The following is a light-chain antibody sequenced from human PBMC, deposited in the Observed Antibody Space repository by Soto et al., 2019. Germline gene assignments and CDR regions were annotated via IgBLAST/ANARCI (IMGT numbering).Light chain of an antibody. CDR2: GAS. CDR1: QSVDNH. V-gene: IGKV3-15*01. CDR3: QQYNNWPET. J-gene: IGKJ1*01. Sequence: EIVLTQSPGTLSLSPGERATLSCRASQSVDNHYIAWFQQKPGQAPRLLIYGASTRATGIPARFSGSGSGTEFTLTISSLQSEDFAVYYCQQYNNWPETFGQGTKVDIK.